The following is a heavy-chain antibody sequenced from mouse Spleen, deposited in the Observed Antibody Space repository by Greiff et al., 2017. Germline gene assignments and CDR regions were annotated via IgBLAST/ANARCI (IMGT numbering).Heavy chain of an antibody. V-gene: IGHV2-2*01. CDR3: ARKSDDGYYFDY. J-gene: IGHJ2*01. Sequence: VKVEESGPGLVQPSQSLSITCTVSGFSLTSYGVHWVRQSPGKGLEWLGVIWSGGSTDYNAAFISRLSISKDNSKSQVFFKMNSLQADDTAIYYCARKSDDGYYFDYWGQGTTLTVSS. CDR1: GFSLTSYG. CDR2: IWSGGST. D-gene: IGHD2-12*01.